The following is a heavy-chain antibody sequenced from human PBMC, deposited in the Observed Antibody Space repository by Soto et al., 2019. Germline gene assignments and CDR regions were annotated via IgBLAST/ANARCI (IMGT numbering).Heavy chain of an antibody. D-gene: IGHD2-2*01. V-gene: IGHV3-21*01. Sequence: EVQLVESGGGLVKPGGSVRLSCAASGFSFSDYSMNWVRQAPGKGLEWVSSISGSSSYIYYADSLKGRVTVSRDNAEKSLYLQMNSLRAEDTAVYYCARDGAYCSGTGCRDYYHYMDVWGKGTTVTVSS. CDR2: ISGSSSYI. CDR3: ARDGAYCSGTGCRDYYHYMDV. CDR1: GFSFSDYS. J-gene: IGHJ6*03.